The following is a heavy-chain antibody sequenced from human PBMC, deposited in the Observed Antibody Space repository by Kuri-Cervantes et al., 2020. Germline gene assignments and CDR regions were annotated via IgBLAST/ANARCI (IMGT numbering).Heavy chain of an antibody. D-gene: IGHD3-10*01. Sequence: GESLKISCAASGFTFSSYWMSWVRQAPGKGLEWVSVIYSGGSTYYADSVKGRFTISRDNSKNTLYLQMNSLRAEDTAVYYCARGGYSYGSGSYYNDWGQGTLVTVSS. J-gene: IGHJ4*02. V-gene: IGHV3-53*01. CDR3: ARGGYSYGSGSYYND. CDR1: GFTFSSYW. CDR2: IYSGGST.